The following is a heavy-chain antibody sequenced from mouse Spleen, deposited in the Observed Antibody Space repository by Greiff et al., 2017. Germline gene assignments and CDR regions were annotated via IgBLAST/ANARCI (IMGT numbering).Heavy chain of an antibody. CDR1: GFSLTSYG. CDR3: ASPYGNPAWFAY. J-gene: IGHJ3*01. V-gene: IGHV2-2*01. CDR2: IWSGGST. Sequence: VQLVESGPGLVQPSQSLSITCTVSGFSLTSYGVHWVRQSPGKGLEWLGVIWSGGSTDYNAAFISRLSISKDNSKSQVFFKMNSLQADDTAIYYCASPYGNPAWFAYWGQGTLVTVSA. D-gene: IGHD2-10*02.